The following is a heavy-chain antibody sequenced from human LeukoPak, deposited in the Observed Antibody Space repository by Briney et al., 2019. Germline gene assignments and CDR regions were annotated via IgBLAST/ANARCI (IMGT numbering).Heavy chain of an antibody. Sequence: GGSLRLSCVASGFTFSYYTVNWVRQAPGKGLEWVSSISSNGAYIYYAASVRGRFTISRDNAKNSLYLQMNSLRAEDAAVYYCAKDKGLWFGESLYYFDYWGQGTLVTVSS. V-gene: IGHV3-21*01. CDR3: AKDKGLWFGESLYYFDY. CDR2: ISSNGAYI. J-gene: IGHJ4*02. CDR1: GFTFSYYT. D-gene: IGHD3-10*01.